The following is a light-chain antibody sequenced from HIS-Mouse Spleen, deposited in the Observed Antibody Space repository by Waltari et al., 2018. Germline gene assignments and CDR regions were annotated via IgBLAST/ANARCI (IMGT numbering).Light chain of an antibody. CDR3: AAWDDSLSGPV. V-gene: IGLV1-47*01. Sequence: QSVLTQPPSASGTPGQWVTISCSGSSSNIGSNYVYWYQQLPGTAPKLLIYRNNRRPSGVPDRFSGSKSGTSASLAISGLRSEDEADYYCAAWDDSLSGPVFGGGTKLTVL. J-gene: IGLJ3*02. CDR1: SSNIGSNY. CDR2: RNN.